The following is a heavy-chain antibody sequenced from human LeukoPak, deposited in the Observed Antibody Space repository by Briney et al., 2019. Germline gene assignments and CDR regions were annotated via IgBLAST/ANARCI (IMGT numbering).Heavy chain of an antibody. V-gene: IGHV4-61*02. CDR2: IYTSGST. Sequence: PSETLSLTCTVSGGSISSGSYSWSWIRQPAGKGLEWIGRIYTSGSTNYNPSLKSRVTISVDTSKNQFSLKLSSVTAADTAVYYCASGYCSGGSCYSVGDYWGQGTLVTVSP. CDR1: GGSISSGSYS. D-gene: IGHD2-15*01. CDR3: ASGYCSGGSCYSVGDY. J-gene: IGHJ4*02.